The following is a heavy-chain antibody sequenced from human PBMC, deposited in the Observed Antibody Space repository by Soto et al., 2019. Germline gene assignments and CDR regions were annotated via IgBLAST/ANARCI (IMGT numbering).Heavy chain of an antibody. J-gene: IGHJ6*03. Sequence: ASLKGSCKASGYTFTSYYINCVRQATLQLLEWMGWMNPNSGNTGYAQKFQGRVTISVDTSKNQFSLKLSSVTAADTAVYYCARGCRITIFGVYYYYMDVWGKGTTVTVSS. CDR3: ARGCRITIFGVYYYYMDV. CDR2: MNPNSGNT. D-gene: IGHD3-3*01. CDR1: GYTFTSYY. V-gene: IGHV1-8*01.